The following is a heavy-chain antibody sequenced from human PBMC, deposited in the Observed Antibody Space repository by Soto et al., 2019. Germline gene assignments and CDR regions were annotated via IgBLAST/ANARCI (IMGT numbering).Heavy chain of an antibody. CDR3: AKIDGYFDY. V-gene: IGHV3-23*01. D-gene: IGHD3-22*01. CDR1: GFTFINTG. Sequence: EVQVLQSGGGLVPPGGSLRLSCAGSGFTFINTGMSWVRQAPGQGLEWVSAITGNGDTTYYADSVKGRFTISRDNSKSTLYLQMNSLRAEDTAVYYCAKIDGYFDYWGQGTLVTVPS. CDR2: ITGNGDTT. J-gene: IGHJ4*02.